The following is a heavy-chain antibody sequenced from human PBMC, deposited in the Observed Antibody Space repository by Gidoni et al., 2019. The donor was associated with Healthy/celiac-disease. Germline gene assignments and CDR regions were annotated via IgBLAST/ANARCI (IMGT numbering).Heavy chain of an antibody. CDR2: INHSGST. Sequence: GLEWIGEINHSGSTNYNPSLKSRVTISVDTSKNQFSLKLSSVTAADTAVYYCARWWLQPWGFYYFDYWGQGTLVTVSS. CDR3: ARWWLQPWGFYYFDY. J-gene: IGHJ4*02. V-gene: IGHV4-34*01. D-gene: IGHD5-12*01.